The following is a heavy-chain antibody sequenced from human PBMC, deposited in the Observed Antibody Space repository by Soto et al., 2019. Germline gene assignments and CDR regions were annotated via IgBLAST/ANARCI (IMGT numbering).Heavy chain of an antibody. CDR2: ISGSGGST. D-gene: IGHD6-13*01. V-gene: IGHV3-23*01. CDR1: GFTFSSYA. CDR3: AKDQRGFSSTARIDY. J-gene: IGHJ4*02. Sequence: GSLRLSCAASGFTFSSYAMSWVRQAPGKGLEWVSSISGSGGSTYYADSVKGRFTISRDNSKNTLYLQMNSLRAEDTAVYYCAKDQRGFSSTARIDYWGQGTLVTVSS.